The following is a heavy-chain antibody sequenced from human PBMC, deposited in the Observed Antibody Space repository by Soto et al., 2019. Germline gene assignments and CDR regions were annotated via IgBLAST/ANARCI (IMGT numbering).Heavy chain of an antibody. CDR2: IHSGNSA. Sequence: EMQLVESGGGLVNPGGSLRLSCAASGLIVNNNYMNWVRQAPGKGLEWVSVIHSGNSASYADSVMGRFTISRHNSKNMVYLQMNSLRAEDTAVYYCSSDPGYCSGGICYRYMDVWGKGTTVTVS. J-gene: IGHJ6*03. V-gene: IGHV3-53*04. D-gene: IGHD2-15*01. CDR3: SSDPGYCSGGICYRYMDV. CDR1: GLIVNNNY.